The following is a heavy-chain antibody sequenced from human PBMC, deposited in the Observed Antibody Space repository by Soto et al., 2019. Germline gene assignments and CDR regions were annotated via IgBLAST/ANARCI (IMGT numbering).Heavy chain of an antibody. CDR1: GFTFSSYS. J-gene: IGHJ6*03. Sequence: GGSLRLSCAASGFTFSSYSMNWVRQAPGKGLELVSSISSSSSYIYYADSVKGRFTISRDNAKNSLYLQMNSLRAEDTAVYYCARRYLYDILTGGPYYYYMDVWGKGTTVTVSS. CDR2: ISSSSSYI. D-gene: IGHD3-9*01. V-gene: IGHV3-21*01. CDR3: ARRYLYDILTGGPYYYYMDV.